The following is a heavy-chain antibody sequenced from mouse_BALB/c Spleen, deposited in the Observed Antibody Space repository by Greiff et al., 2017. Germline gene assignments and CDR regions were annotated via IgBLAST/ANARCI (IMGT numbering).Heavy chain of an antibody. Sequence: EVQLMESGAELVKPGASVKLSCTASGFNIKDTYMHWVKQRPEQGLEWIGRIDPANGNTKYDPKFQGKATITADTSSNTAYLQLSSLTSEDTAVYYCARGDYGNFAWFAYWGQGTLVTVSA. V-gene: IGHV14-3*02. CDR1: GFNIKDTY. D-gene: IGHD2-1*01. J-gene: IGHJ3*01. CDR2: IDPANGNT. CDR3: ARGDYGNFAWFAY.